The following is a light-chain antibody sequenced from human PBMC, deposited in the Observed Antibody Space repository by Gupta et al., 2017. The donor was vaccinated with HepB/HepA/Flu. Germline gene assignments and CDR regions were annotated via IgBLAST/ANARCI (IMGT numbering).Light chain of an antibody. CDR3: QSFDSTSVV. V-gene: IGLV6-57*02. Sequence: NFMLSQPHSVSGSLGKTVTISCTGSSGSVASNYVQWYQQRPGSPPTTVIYEDNRRPSGVPDRFSGSIDSSSNSASLTISGLKTEDEADYYCQSFDSTSVVFGGGTKLTVL. J-gene: IGLJ2*01. CDR2: EDN. CDR1: SGSVASNY.